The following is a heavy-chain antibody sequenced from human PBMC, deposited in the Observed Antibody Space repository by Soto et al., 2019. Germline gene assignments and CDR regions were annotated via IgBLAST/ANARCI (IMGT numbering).Heavy chain of an antibody. CDR3: ARVSYDLWTGPGMIEY. CDR1: GYSISNGYY. Sequence: SEALSLTSDVSGYSISNGYYWSWILQPPWKGLEWIATIYHSGATYYNPSLESRVTISVDTSKDQFSLKLTSVIAADTAVYFCARVSYDLWTGPGMIEYWGQGTLVTVSS. CDR2: IYHSGAT. V-gene: IGHV4-38-2*01. D-gene: IGHD3-3*01. J-gene: IGHJ4*02.